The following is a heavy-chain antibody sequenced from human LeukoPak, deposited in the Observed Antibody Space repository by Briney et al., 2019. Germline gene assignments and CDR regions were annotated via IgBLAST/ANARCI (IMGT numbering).Heavy chain of an antibody. V-gene: IGHV1-69*04. CDR1: GGTFSSYA. D-gene: IGHD4-11*01. CDR2: IIPIFGIA. Sequence: ASVKVSCKASGGTFSSYAISWVRQAPGQGLEWVGRIIPIFGIANYAQKFQGRVTITADKSTSTAYMELSSVRSEDTAVYYCPRGGYSNYENWFDPWGQGTLVTVSS. CDR3: PRGGYSNYENWFDP. J-gene: IGHJ5*02.